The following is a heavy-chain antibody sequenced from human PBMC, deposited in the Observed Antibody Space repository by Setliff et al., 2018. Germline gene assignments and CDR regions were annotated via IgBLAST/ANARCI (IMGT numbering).Heavy chain of an antibody. Sequence: GGSLRLSCVASGFTISNYWMAWVRPAPGKGLEWVADIRQDGTNKYYMDSVEGRFTISRDNSKNSVYRQMNSLRAEDTALYHCAREVWTIYDKSWSGYTDLWGQGTQVTVSS. V-gene: IGHV3-7*03. CDR3: AREVWTIYDKSWSGYTDL. CDR2: IRQDGTNK. CDR1: GFTISNYW. J-gene: IGHJ5*02. D-gene: IGHD3-3*01.